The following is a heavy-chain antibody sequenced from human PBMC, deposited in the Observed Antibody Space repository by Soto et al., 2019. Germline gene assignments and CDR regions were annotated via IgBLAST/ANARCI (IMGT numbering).Heavy chain of an antibody. D-gene: IGHD3-3*01. V-gene: IGHV1-2*04. CDR1: GYTFTGYY. CDR3: ARGGATSFGVVHYHHYRLAV. Sequence: GASVKVSCKASGYTFTGYYMHWVRQAPGQGLEWMGWINPNSGGTNYAQKFQDWVTMTSDTSISTAYMDLSRLRSDDTAVYYCARGGATSFGVVHYHHYRLAVWGQGTTVTVSS. CDR2: INPNSGGT. J-gene: IGHJ6*02.